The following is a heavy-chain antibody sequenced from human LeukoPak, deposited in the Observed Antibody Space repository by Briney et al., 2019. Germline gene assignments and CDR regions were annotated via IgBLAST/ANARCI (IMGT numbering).Heavy chain of an antibody. Sequence: ASVKVSCKASGYTFTSYGISWVRQAPGQGLEWMGWISAYNGNTNYAQKLQGRVTMTTDTSTSTAYMELRSLRSDDTAVYYCARGVLRFLGWSPSYYYYYMDVWGKGTTVTVSS. CDR2: ISAYNGNT. V-gene: IGHV1-18*01. CDR1: GYTFTSYG. J-gene: IGHJ6*03. CDR3: ARGVLRFLGWSPSYYYYYMDV. D-gene: IGHD3-3*01.